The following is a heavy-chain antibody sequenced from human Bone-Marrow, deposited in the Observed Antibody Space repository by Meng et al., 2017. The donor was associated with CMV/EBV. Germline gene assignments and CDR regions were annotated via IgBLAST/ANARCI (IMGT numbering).Heavy chain of an antibody. J-gene: IGHJ5*02. CDR2: ISSSGSTI. V-gene: IGHV3-48*03. CDR3: ARIYCGGDWYPPDPWFAP. CDR1: GFTFSSYE. D-gene: IGHD2-21*01. Sequence: GGSLRLSCAASGFTFSSYEMNGVRQAPGKGLEWVSYISSSGSTIYYADSVKGRFTISRDNAKNSLYLQMNSLRAEDTAVYYCARIYCGGDWYPPDPWFAPWGQGTLVTVAS.